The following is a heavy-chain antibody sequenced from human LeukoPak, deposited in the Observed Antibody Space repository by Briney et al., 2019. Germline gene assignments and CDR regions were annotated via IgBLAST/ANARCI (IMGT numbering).Heavy chain of an antibody. Sequence: ASVKVSCKASGYTFTSYYMHWVRQAPGQGPEWMGIINPSGGSTSYAQKFQGRVTMTRDTSTSTVYMELSSLRSEDTAVYYCARDRNGDYDYYYYMDVWGEGTTVTVSS. D-gene: IGHD4-17*01. J-gene: IGHJ6*03. CDR2: INPSGGST. CDR3: ARDRNGDYDYYYYMDV. CDR1: GYTFTSYY. V-gene: IGHV1-46*01.